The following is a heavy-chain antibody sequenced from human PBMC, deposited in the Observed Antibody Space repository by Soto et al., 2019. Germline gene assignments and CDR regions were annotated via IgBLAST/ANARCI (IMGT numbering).Heavy chain of an antibody. V-gene: IGHV4-39*02. CDR3: TRRLVVTAKYFDY. CDR1: SGSINNISSY. J-gene: IGHJ4*02. Sequence: QLQVQESGPGLVKPSETLSLTCTVSSGSINNISSYWGWIRQAPGKGLEWIASLYSDGTTYYNPSLKSRVTIPVDMSRNYFSLKLNSVTAADTAMYYCTRRLVVTAKYFDYWGQGSMVTVSS. D-gene: IGHD2-2*01. CDR2: LYSDGTT.